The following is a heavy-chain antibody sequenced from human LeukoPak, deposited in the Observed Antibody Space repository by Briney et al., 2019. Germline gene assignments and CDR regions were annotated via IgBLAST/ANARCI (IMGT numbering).Heavy chain of an antibody. CDR2: ISYDGSNK. J-gene: IGHJ4*02. V-gene: IGHV3-30*03. Sequence: PGRSLRLSCAASGFTFSSYGMHWVRQAPGKGLEWVAVISYDGSNKYYADSVKGRFTISRDNSKNTLYLQMNSLRAEDTAVYYCARDGSGSSNDYWDQGTLVTVSS. CDR1: GFTFSSYG. CDR3: ARDGSGSSNDY. D-gene: IGHD3-10*01.